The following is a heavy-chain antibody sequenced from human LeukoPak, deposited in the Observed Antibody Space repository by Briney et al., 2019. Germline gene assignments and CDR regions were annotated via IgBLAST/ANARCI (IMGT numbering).Heavy chain of an antibody. J-gene: IGHJ4*02. D-gene: IGHD2-2*01. Sequence: ASVTVSCTASGYTFTGYYMHWVRQAPGQGLEWMGWINPNSGGTNYAQKFQGRVTMTRDTYISTAYMELSRLRSDDTAVYYCTSRSQDYCSSTSCYDRSRGQGTLVTVSS. CDR2: INPNSGGT. CDR1: GYTFTGYY. V-gene: IGHV1-2*02. CDR3: TSRSQDYCSSTSCYDRS.